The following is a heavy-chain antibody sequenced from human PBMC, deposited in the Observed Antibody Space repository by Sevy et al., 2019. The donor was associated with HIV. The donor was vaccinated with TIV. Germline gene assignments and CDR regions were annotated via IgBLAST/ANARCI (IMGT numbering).Heavy chain of an antibody. CDR2: IYADSNT. CDR3: ARGQSTMIVAGGAFDI. J-gene: IGHJ3*02. CDR1: GFTVTSNY. V-gene: IGHV3-53*01. Sequence: GGSLRLSCAASGFTVTSNYMIWVRQAPGKGLEWVSVIYADSNTYYADSVKGRFTVSRDSSKNTLYLQMNSLRAEDTAVYYCARGQSTMIVAGGAFDIWGQGTMVTVSS. D-gene: IGHD3-22*01.